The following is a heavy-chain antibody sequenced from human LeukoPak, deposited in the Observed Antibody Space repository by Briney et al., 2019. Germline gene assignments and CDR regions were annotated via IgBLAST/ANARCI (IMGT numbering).Heavy chain of an antibody. V-gene: IGHV1-8*01. CDR1: GYTFTSYD. D-gene: IGHD2-2*01. CDR3: ASCSTSCPDYYYYYGMDV. J-gene: IGHJ6*02. Sequence: ASVKVSCKASGYTFTSYDINLVRQATGQGLEWMGWMNPNSGNTGYAQKFQGRVTMTRNTSISTAYMELSSLRSEDTAVYYCASCSTSCPDYYYYYGMDVWGQGTTVTVSS. CDR2: MNPNSGNT.